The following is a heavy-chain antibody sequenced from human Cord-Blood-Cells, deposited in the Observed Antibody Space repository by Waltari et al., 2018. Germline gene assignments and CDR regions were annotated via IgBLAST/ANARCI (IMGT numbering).Heavy chain of an antibody. J-gene: IGHJ6*02. Sequence: EVQLLESGGGLVQPGGSLRLSCAASGFTFSSYAMSWVRQAAGKGLEWVSAISGSGGSTYYADSVKGRFTISRDNSKNTLYLQMNSLRAEDTAVYYCAKDLSGSYYYYYGMDVWGQGTTVTVSS. D-gene: IGHD1-26*01. CDR1: GFTFSSYA. CDR3: AKDLSGSYYYYYGMDV. V-gene: IGHV3-23*01. CDR2: ISGSGGST.